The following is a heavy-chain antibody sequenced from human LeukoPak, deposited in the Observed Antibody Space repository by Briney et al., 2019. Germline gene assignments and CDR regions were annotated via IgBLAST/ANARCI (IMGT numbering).Heavy chain of an antibody. D-gene: IGHD3-3*01. J-gene: IGHJ6*02. CDR1: GGSISSYY. Sequence: NPSETLSLTCTVSGGSISSYYWSWIRQPPGKGLEWIGYVYYSGSTNYNPSLKSRVTISVDTSKNQFSLKLSSVTAADTAVYYCARHVDPYYDFRSGYWGGYGLDVWGQGTTVTVSS. CDR2: VYYSGST. V-gene: IGHV4-59*08. CDR3: ARHVDPYYDFRSGYWGGYGLDV.